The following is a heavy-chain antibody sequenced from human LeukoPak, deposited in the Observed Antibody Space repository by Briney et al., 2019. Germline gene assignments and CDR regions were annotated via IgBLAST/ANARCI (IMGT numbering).Heavy chain of an antibody. Sequence: GGTLRLSCAASGFTFSSYGMSWVRQAPGKGLEWVSAISGSGGSTYYADSVKGRFTISRDNAKNSLYLQMNSLRAEDTAVYYCARDGYNFSPDYWGQGTLVTVSS. CDR1: GFTFSSYG. J-gene: IGHJ4*02. D-gene: IGHD5-24*01. V-gene: IGHV3-23*01. CDR2: ISGSGGST. CDR3: ARDGYNFSPDY.